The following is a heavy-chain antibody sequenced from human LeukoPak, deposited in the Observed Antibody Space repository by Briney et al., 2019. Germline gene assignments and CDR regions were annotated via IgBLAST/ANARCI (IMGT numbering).Heavy chain of an antibody. CDR1: GGSISSYY. CDR2: IYYSGST. V-gene: IGHV4-59*01. CDR3: ARGEISSFDY. D-gene: IGHD3-16*01. J-gene: IGHJ4*02. Sequence: SETLSLTCTVSGGSISSYYWSWIRQPPGKGLEWIGYIYYSGSTNYNPSLMSRVTISVDTSKNQFSLKLSSVTAADTAVYYCARGEISSFDYWGQGTLVTVSS.